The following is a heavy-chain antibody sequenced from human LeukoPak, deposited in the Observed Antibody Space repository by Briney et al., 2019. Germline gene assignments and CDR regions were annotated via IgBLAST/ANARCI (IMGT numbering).Heavy chain of an antibody. Sequence: SETLSLTCTVSGGSITSSTYYWGWVRQPPGKGLEWIGHMYYTGSTHHNPSLKSRVTTSVDTSKKQFSLKLTSVTAADTAVYYCARLSMHTFGGARSGFDYWGQGTLVTVSS. CDR2: MYYTGST. J-gene: IGHJ4*02. CDR1: GGSITSSTYY. D-gene: IGHD3-16*01. V-gene: IGHV4-39*01. CDR3: ARLSMHTFGGARSGFDY.